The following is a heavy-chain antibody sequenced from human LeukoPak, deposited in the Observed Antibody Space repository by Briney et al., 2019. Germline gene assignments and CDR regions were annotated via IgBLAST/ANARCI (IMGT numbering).Heavy chain of an antibody. CDR3: ARRLGAGSTLGY. CDR2: INPSGGST. CDR1: GYTFSNYY. V-gene: IGHV1-46*01. Sequence: GASVKVSCKASGYTFSNYYMHWVRQAPGQGLEWMGVINPSGGSTRYPQNFQDRITMTRDTSTSTVYMDLSSLRSDDTAVYYCARRLGAGSTLGYWGQGTLVTVSS. J-gene: IGHJ4*02. D-gene: IGHD1-1*01.